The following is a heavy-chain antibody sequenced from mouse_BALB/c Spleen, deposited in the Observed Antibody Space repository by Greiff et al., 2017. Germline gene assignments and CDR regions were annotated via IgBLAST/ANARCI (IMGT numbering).Heavy chain of an antibody. J-gene: IGHJ3*01. CDR1: GYTFTSYW. V-gene: IGHV1S22*01. CDR3: TRGGNYYVSWFAY. Sequence: LQQPGSELVRPGASVKLSCKASGYTFTSYWMHWVKQRPGQGLEWIGNIYPGSGSTNYDEKFKSKATLTVDTSSSPAYMQLSSLTSEDSAVYYCTRGGNYYVSWFAYWGQGTLVTVSA. D-gene: IGHD2-1*01. CDR2: IYPGSGST.